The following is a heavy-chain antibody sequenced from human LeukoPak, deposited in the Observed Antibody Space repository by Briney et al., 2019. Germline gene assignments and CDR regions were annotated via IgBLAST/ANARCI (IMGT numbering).Heavy chain of an antibody. V-gene: IGHV3-20*04. Sequence: LPGGSLRLSCAAAGFTFDDYGMSWVRHAPGKGLEWVSGINWNGGSTGYADSVKGRFTISRDNAKNSLYLQMNSLRAEDTALYYCARYLGDSSAGDDYWGQGTLVTVSS. D-gene: IGHD3-22*01. CDR1: GFTFDDYG. CDR2: INWNGGST. J-gene: IGHJ4*02. CDR3: ARYLGDSSAGDDY.